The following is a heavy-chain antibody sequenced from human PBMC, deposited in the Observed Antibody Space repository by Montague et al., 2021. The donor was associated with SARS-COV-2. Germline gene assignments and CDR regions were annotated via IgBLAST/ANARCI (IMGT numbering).Heavy chain of an antibody. CDR3: ARGPTGWDPFDI. Sequence: SLRLSCAASGFTFTSYAMNWVRQAPGKGLEWVAATWPDGSSKYYADSVKGRFTISRDNSKNTLYLQMNSLRAEDTAVYYCARGPTGWDPFDIWGQGTMVTVSS. J-gene: IGHJ3*02. CDR2: TWPDGSSK. V-gene: IGHV3-33*01. D-gene: IGHD4-11*01. CDR1: GFTFTSYA.